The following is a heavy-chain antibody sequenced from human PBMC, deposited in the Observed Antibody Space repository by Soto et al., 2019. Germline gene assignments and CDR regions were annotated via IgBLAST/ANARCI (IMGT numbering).Heavy chain of an antibody. J-gene: IGHJ3*02. CDR2: IDWDDDK. Sequence: APELGNPTQTVTLTSTFSGLSLSTSGMCVSWIRQPPGKALEWLALIDWDDDKYYSTSLKTRLTISKDTSKNQVVLTMTNMDPVDTATYYCAQTARGSDAFDIWGQGTMVTVSS. CDR1: GLSLSTSGMC. V-gene: IGHV2-70*01. CDR3: AQTARGSDAFDI. D-gene: IGHD6-6*01.